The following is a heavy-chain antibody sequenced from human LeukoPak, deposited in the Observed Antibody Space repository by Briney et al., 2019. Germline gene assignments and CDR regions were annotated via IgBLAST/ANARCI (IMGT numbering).Heavy chain of an antibody. CDR1: GFTFSSYW. CDR2: IKQDGSEK. CDR3: AKNEH. J-gene: IGHJ4*02. D-gene: IGHD1-1*01. V-gene: IGHV3-7*03. Sequence: GGSLRLSCGASGFTFSSYWMSWVRQAPEKGLEWVANIKQDGSEKYYVDSVKGRFTISRDNAKNSLYLQMNSLRAEDTALYYCAKNEHWGQGTLVTVSS.